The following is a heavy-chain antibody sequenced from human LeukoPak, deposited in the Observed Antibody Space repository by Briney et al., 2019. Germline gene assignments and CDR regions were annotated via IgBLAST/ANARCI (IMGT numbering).Heavy chain of an antibody. J-gene: IGHJ4*02. CDR1: GFTFTNYW. Sequence: GGSLRLSCAASGFTFTNYWMSWVRQAPGKGLEWVANIKQDGSEEFYVDSVKGRFTISRDNAKNSLYLQMNSLRAEDTAVYYCARVGQLVDVLDYWGQGTLVTVSS. V-gene: IGHV3-7*01. CDR3: ARVGQLVDVLDY. D-gene: IGHD6-6*01. CDR2: IKQDGSEE.